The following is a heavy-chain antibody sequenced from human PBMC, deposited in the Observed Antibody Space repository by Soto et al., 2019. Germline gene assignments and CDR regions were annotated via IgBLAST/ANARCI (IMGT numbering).Heavy chain of an antibody. CDR3: ARSILGWDEPCYS. J-gene: IGHJ1*01. D-gene: IGHD6-19*01. V-gene: IGHV2-5*01. CDR2: ISWNDYN. CDR1: GFSLSTSGVG. Sequence: QITLKESGPTLVKPTQTLTLTCTFSGFSLSTSGVGVGWIRQPPGKALEWLELISWNDYNYYSPSLKSRRTITKNTSKNRVVLTMTNMDLVDTATYYCARSILGWDEPCYSWGQGNVVTVSS.